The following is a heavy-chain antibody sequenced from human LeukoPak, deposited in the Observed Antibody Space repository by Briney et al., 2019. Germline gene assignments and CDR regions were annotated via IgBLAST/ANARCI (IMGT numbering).Heavy chain of an antibody. CDR3: TRHGYYYGPVMPEDS. J-gene: IGHJ4*02. CDR2: IRDKANSYAT. CDR1: GFTFSGSA. D-gene: IGHD3-10*01. V-gene: IGHV3-73*01. Sequence: PGGSLRLSCSASGFTFSGSAIHWVRQASGKGLEWVGRIRDKANSYATAYGASVRGRFSISRDDSKNTAYLQMNSLKIEDTAVYYCTRHGYYYGPVMPEDSWGQGTLVTVSS.